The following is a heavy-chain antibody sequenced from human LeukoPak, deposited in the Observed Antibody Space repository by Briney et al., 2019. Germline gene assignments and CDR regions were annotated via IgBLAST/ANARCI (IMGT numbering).Heavy chain of an antibody. CDR1: GFTFSSNW. V-gene: IGHV3-74*01. CDR3: ARAGEGLLAYSFDI. J-gene: IGHJ3*02. D-gene: IGHD1-26*01. CDR2: INSDGSGT. Sequence: GRSLRLSCAASGFTFSSNWMHWVRQGPGKGLVWVSRINSDGSGTSYADPVKGRFTISRDNAKNTLYLQMNSLRAEDTAVYYCARAGEGLLAYSFDIWGQGTMVTVSS.